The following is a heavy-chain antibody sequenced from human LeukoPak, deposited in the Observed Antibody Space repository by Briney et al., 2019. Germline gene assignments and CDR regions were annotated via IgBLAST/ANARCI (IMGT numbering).Heavy chain of an antibody. CDR1: GSTFSSYA. CDR3: ARGEMATVPSFDY. V-gene: IGHV3-30-3*01. J-gene: IGHJ4*02. D-gene: IGHD5-24*01. CDR2: ISYDGSNK. Sequence: GRSLRLSCAASGSTFSSYAMYWVRQAPGKGLECVAVISYDGSNKYYADSVKGRFTISRDNSKNTLYLQMNSLRAEDTAVYYCARGEMATVPSFDYWGQGTLVTVSS.